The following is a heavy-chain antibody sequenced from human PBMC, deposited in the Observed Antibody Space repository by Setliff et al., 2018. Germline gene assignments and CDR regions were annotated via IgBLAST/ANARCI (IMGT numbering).Heavy chain of an antibody. CDR2: IYHNGNT. CDR1: GGSVSPHF. Sequence: PSETLSLTCTVSGGSVSPHFWSWIRQPPGKGLQWIGYIYHNGNTNFNPSLKSRVNMSIDTSKNQFALNLKSVTAADTAVYYCARDRTAYSYGLDVWGKGTTVTVSS. J-gene: IGHJ6*04. CDR3: ARDRTAYSYGLDV. D-gene: IGHD5-18*01. V-gene: IGHV4-59*02.